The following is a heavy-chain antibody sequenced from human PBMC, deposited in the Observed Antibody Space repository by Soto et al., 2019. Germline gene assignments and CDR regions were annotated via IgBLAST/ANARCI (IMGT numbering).Heavy chain of an antibody. J-gene: IGHJ6*02. CDR1: GLTVSSTY. Sequence: PGGSLRLSCAASGLTVSSTYMTWVRQAPGKGLEWVSVIYGGLTTSYADSVKGRFTISRDNSKNTVFLQMNSLRGEDTAVYYCARDRIEAAGTPRFNYYYGMDVWGQGTTVTVSS. V-gene: IGHV3-53*01. CDR2: IYGGLTT. D-gene: IGHD6-13*01. CDR3: ARDRIEAAGTPRFNYYYGMDV.